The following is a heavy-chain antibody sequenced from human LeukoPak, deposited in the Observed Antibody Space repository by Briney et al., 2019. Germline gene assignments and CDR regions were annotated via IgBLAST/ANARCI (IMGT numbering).Heavy chain of an antibody. V-gene: IGHV3-23*01. CDR1: GFTFSSYA. J-gene: IGHJ4*02. D-gene: IGHD3-22*01. CDR3: AREGRYYYDSSGFDY. CDR2: ISGSGGST. Sequence: PGGSLRLSCAASGFTFSSYAMSWVRQAPGKGLEWVSAISGSGGSTYYADSVKGRFTISRDNSKNTLYLQMNSLRAEDTAVYYCAREGRYYYDSSGFDYWGQGTLVTVSS.